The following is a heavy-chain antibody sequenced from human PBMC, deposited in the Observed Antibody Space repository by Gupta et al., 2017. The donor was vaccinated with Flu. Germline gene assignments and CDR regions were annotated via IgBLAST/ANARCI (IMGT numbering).Heavy chain of an antibody. D-gene: IGHD4-17*01. V-gene: IGHV3-64D*06. CDR3: VKDLPPQNYDYGDYGGLDY. J-gene: IGHJ4*02. CDR1: GFTFSSYA. CDR2: ISSNGGST. Sequence: EVQLVESGGGLVQPGGALRLSCSASGFTFSSYAMHWVRQAPGKGLEYVSAISSNGGSTYYADSVKGRFTISRDNSKNTLYLQMSSLRAEDTAVYYCVKDLPPQNYDYGDYGGLDYWGQGTLVTVSS.